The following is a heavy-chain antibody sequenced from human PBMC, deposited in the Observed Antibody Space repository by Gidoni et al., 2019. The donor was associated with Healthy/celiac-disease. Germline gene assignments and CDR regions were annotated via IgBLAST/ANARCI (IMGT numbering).Heavy chain of an antibody. CDR3: AKDIRGYSYGKEGPYYYYYGMDV. CDR2: ISWNSGSI. Sequence: EVQLVESGGGLVQPGRSLRLSCAASGFTFDDYAMPWVRQAPGKGLEWVSGISWNSGSIGYADSVKGRFTISRDNAKNSLYLQMNSLRAEDTALYYCAKDIRGYSYGKEGPYYYYYGMDVWGQGTTVTVSS. V-gene: IGHV3-9*01. J-gene: IGHJ6*02. D-gene: IGHD5-18*01. CDR1: GFTFDDYA.